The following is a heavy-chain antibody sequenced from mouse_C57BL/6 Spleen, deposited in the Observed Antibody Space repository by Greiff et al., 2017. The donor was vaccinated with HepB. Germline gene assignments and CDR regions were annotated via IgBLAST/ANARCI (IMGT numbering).Heavy chain of an antibody. CDR2: IYPGDGDT. J-gene: IGHJ1*03. CDR3: ARDYYGSSYPYWYFDV. CDR1: GYAFSSSW. D-gene: IGHD1-1*01. Sequence: QVHVKQSGPELVKPGASVKISCKASGYAFSSSWMNWVKQRPGKGLEWIGRIYPGDGDTNYNGKFKGKATLTADKSSSTAYMQLSSLTSEDSAVYFCARDYYGSSYPYWYFDVWGTGTTVTVSS. V-gene: IGHV1-82*01.